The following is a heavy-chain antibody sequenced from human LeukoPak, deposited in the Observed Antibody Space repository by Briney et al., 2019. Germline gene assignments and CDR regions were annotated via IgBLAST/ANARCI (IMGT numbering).Heavy chain of an antibody. CDR3: ARDKYSSGWYFAY. CDR2: IKQDGSEK. J-gene: IGHJ4*02. V-gene: IGHV3-7*01. D-gene: IGHD6-19*01. Sequence: PGGSLRLSCAASGFTFSSYWMSWVRQAPGKGLEWVANIKQDGSEKYYVDSVKGRFTISRDNAKNSLYLQMNSLRAEDTAVYYCARDKYSSGWYFAYWGQGTLVTVSS. CDR1: GFTFSSYW.